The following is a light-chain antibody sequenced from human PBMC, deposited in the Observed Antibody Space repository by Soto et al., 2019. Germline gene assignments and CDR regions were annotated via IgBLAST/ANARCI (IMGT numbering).Light chain of an antibody. CDR1: QSISSW. J-gene: IGKJ1*01. CDR3: QQYNSYPWT. CDR2: AAS. Sequence: DIQLTQSPSSLSASVGDRVTMTFRASQSISSWLAWYQQKPGKAPKLLIYAASSLQSGVPPRFSGSGSGTEFTLTISSLQPDDFATYYCQQYNSYPWTFGQGTKVDIK. V-gene: IGKV1-5*01.